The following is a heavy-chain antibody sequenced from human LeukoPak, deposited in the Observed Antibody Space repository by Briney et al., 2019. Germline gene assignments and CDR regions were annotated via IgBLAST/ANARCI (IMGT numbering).Heavy chain of an antibody. Sequence: SETLSLTCAVYGGSFSGYYGSWIRQPPGKGLEWIGEINHSGSTNYNPSLESRVTISVDTSKNQFSLKVRSVIAADTAVYYCARGDVDPYAFGIWRQGTMVTVSS. CDR3: ARGDVDPYAFGI. CDR2: INHSGST. CDR1: GGSFSGYY. J-gene: IGHJ3*02. V-gene: IGHV4-34*01. D-gene: IGHD3-10*02.